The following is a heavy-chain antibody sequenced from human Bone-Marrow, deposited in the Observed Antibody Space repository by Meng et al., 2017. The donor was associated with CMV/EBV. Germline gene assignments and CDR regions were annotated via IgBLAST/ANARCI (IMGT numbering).Heavy chain of an antibody. D-gene: IGHD1-26*01. CDR1: GFIFDDYA. V-gene: IGHV3-9*01. Sequence: LSLTCAASGFIFDDYAMHWVRQAPGKGLEWVSGISCNSGTIVYADSVKGRFTISRDNAKNSLYLQMNSLRAEDTALYYCVKGGEYTGSYYGGLIGYFDHWGQGTLVTVSS. CDR2: ISCNSGTI. CDR3: VKGGEYTGSYYGGLIGYFDH. J-gene: IGHJ1*01.